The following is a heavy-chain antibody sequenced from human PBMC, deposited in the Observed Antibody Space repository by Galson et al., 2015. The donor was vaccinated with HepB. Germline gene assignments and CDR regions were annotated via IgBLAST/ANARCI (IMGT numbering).Heavy chain of an antibody. CDR2: INTRGITI. D-gene: IGHD2-2*02. CDR3: ARAAPDIIEVPAAIVSRADS. Sequence: SLRLSCAASGFIFSRYSMNWVRQAPGKGLEWVAYINTRGITIHYADSVMGRFTISRDNAKSSLYLQMNSLRDEDTAVYYCARAAPDIIEVPAAIVSRADSWGQGTLVALSS. J-gene: IGHJ5*01. CDR1: GFIFSRYS. V-gene: IGHV3-48*02.